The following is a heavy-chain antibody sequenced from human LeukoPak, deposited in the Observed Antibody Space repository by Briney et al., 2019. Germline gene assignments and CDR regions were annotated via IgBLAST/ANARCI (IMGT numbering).Heavy chain of an antibody. Sequence: ASVKVYCKASGGTSSSYAISWVRQAPGQGLEWMGRINPNSGGTNYAQKFQGRVTMTRDTSISTAYMELSRLRSDDTAVYYCALSYYYDSSGYVFDIWGQGTMVTVSS. J-gene: IGHJ3*02. CDR1: GGTSSSYA. D-gene: IGHD3-22*01. V-gene: IGHV1-2*06. CDR3: ALSYYYDSSGYVFDI. CDR2: INPNSGGT.